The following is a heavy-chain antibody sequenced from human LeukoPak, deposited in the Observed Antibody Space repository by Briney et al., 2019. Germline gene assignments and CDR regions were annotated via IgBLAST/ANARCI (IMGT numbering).Heavy chain of an antibody. CDR3: ARGQAYYYDSSGLTFDY. Sequence: PGGSLRLSCAAKGFTFSKNFMFWVRQAPGKGLEYVSAISVNGAYTYYANSVKGRFTISRDNSKNTLYLQMDSLKPEDMAVYYCARGQAYYYDSSGLTFDYWGQGTLVTVSS. CDR2: ISVNGAYT. CDR1: GFTFSKNF. V-gene: IGHV3-64*01. J-gene: IGHJ4*02. D-gene: IGHD3-22*01.